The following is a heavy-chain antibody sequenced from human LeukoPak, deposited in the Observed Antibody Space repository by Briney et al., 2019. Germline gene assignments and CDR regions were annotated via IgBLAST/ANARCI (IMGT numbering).Heavy chain of an antibody. CDR2: IDPTDSST. CDR1: GYSFITYW. J-gene: IGHJ4*02. Sequence: GESLKISCKGSGYSFITYWISWVRHMPGKGLEWMGRIDPTDSSTKYSPSFQGHVTISAGKSISTAYLQWRSLKASDTAMYYCATHYGSGTYKLGYWGQGTLVTVSS. CDR3: ATHYGSGTYKLGY. V-gene: IGHV5-10-1*01. D-gene: IGHD3-10*01.